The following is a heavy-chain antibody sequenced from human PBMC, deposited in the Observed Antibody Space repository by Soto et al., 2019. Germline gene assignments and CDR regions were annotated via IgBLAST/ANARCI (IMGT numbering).Heavy chain of an antibody. J-gene: IGHJ6*03. CDR2: ISGSSGGI. CDR3: VKYAGYCTGHTCYYFYCVEV. V-gene: IGHV3-23*01. D-gene: IGHD2-8*02. CDR1: GFTFGSYV. Sequence: EVQLLESGGGLVQPGGSLGLSCAASGFTFGSYVMTWVRQAPGKGLEWVSSISGSSGGIYYADSVRGRFTVPRDNSKNMLYLHMHSLRSEDSAVYHCVKYAGYCTGHTCYYFYCVEVRGKGTAVSVSS.